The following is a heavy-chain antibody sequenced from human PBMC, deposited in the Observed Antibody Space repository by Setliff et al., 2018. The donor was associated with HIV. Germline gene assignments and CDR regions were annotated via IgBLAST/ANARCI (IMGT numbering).Heavy chain of an antibody. J-gene: IGHJ4*02. Sequence: KPSETLSLTCTVSDGSIRSSDYYWGWIRQPPGKGLEWIGSIFYSGRAYYKSSLKSRVTISVDTSKNQFSLKVNSVTAADTAVFFCARHRVITGSFDSWGQGTLVTVSS. CDR1: DGSIRSSDYY. V-gene: IGHV4-39*01. CDR2: IFYSGRA. CDR3: ARHRVITGSFDS. D-gene: IGHD3-10*01.